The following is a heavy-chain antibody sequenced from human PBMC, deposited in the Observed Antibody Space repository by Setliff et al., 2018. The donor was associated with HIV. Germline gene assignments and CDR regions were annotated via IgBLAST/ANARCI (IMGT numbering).Heavy chain of an antibody. V-gene: IGHV3-7*01. CDR2: INQDGSEK. D-gene: IGHD6-19*01. Sequence: GGSLRLSCAASGFAFNNFWMSWVRQAPGKGLEWVANINQDGSEKNYVDSLKGRFTISRDTAKNSLYLQMNGLSVEDTAVYYCARDYWVAGLDYWGQGTLVTVSS. J-gene: IGHJ4*02. CDR1: GFAFNNFW. CDR3: ARDYWVAGLDY.